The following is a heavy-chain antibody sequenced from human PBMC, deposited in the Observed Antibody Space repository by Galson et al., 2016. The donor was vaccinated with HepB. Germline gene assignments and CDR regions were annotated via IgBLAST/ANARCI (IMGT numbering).Heavy chain of an antibody. CDR2: INNAGGNT. CDR3: ARSVARDFDY. CDR1: GFTFSNYW. Sequence: SLRLSCAASGFTFSNYWMHWVRQAPGKGLVWVAHINNAGGNTNYADSVKGRFTISRDNAKNTLYLQMNSLTVEDTAVYYCARSVARDFDYWGQGILITVSS. V-gene: IGHV3-74*01. J-gene: IGHJ4*02. D-gene: IGHD5-24*01.